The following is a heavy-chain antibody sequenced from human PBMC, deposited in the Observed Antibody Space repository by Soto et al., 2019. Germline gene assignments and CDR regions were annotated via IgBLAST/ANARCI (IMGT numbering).Heavy chain of an antibody. CDR2: INGGTGQT. CDR3: ARGKGMEENYYYYGLDI. D-gene: IGHD1-1*01. Sequence: ASVKVFCXASGYNLTTNAMHAVPSTPGQRLEWMGWINGGTGQTKHSQRFQGRVNITRDTSASTAYMELSSLRSEDTAVYYCARGKGMEENYYYYGLDIWGEGTTVTVSS. CDR1: GYNLTTNA. V-gene: IGHV1-3*01. J-gene: IGHJ6*02.